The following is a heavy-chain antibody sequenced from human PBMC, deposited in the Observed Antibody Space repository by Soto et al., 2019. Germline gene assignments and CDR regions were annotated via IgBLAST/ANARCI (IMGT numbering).Heavy chain of an antibody. Sequence: EVQLVESEGGLVQPGGSLRLSCAASGFTFSSYAMSWVSQAPGKGLEWISAVSGSGGSTYYADSVKGRFTISRDNSKDTLYLQMNNLRAEDTAVYYCAKPPDYNWNDYWGQGTLVTVSS. V-gene: IGHV3-23*04. D-gene: IGHD1-20*01. J-gene: IGHJ4*02. CDR2: VSGSGGST. CDR1: GFTFSSYA. CDR3: AKPPDYNWNDY.